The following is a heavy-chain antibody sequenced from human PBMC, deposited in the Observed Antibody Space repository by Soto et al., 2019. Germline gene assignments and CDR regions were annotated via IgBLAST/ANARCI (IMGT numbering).Heavy chain of an antibody. CDR1: GYTFTSYD. CDR2: MNPNSGNT. J-gene: IGHJ3*02. CDR3: ASRQPGDAFDI. Sequence: ASVKVSCKASGYTFTSYDINWVRQATGQGLEWMGWMNPNSGNTSYAQKFQGRVTMTRNTSISTAYMELSSLRSEDTAVYYCASRQPGDAFDIWGQGTMVTVSS. V-gene: IGHV1-8*01. D-gene: IGHD5-18*01.